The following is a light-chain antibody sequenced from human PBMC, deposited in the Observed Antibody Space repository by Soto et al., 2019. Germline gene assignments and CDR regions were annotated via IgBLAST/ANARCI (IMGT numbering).Light chain of an antibody. J-gene: IGKJ5*01. CDR1: RSVSSY. CDR3: QQRSNWPIT. Sequence: EIVLTQSRATLSLAARASATLSWRATRSVSSYLAWYKQKPGQDPRLLIYDASSRPTDIPARFSRSGSGTDFTLTISSLDPEEFALYYCQQRSNWPITFGQGTRREIK. V-gene: IGKV3-11*01. CDR2: DAS.